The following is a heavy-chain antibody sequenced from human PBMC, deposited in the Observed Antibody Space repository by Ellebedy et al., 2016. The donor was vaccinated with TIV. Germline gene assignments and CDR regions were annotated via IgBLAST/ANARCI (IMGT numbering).Heavy chain of an antibody. Sequence: GESLKISXAASGFTFSSYSMNWVRQAPGKGLEWVSYISSSGSTIYYADSVKGRFTISRDNAKNSLYLQMNSLRAEDTAVYYCAKDHTARNYYYYGMDVWGQGTTVTVSS. D-gene: IGHD5-18*01. J-gene: IGHJ6*02. CDR2: ISSSGSTI. CDR3: AKDHTARNYYYYGMDV. CDR1: GFTFSSYS. V-gene: IGHV3-48*04.